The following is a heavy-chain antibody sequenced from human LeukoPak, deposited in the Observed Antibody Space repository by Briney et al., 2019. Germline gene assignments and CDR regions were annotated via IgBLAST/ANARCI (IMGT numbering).Heavy chain of an antibody. CDR2: ISWNSGSI. Sequence: GRSLRLSCAASGFTFDDYAMHWVRQAPGKGLEWVSGISWNSGSICYADSVKGRFTISRDNAKNSLYLQMNSLRAEDTALYYCAKDPIAAAGNFDYWGQGTLVTVSS. J-gene: IGHJ4*02. CDR3: AKDPIAAAGNFDY. D-gene: IGHD6-13*01. V-gene: IGHV3-9*01. CDR1: GFTFDDYA.